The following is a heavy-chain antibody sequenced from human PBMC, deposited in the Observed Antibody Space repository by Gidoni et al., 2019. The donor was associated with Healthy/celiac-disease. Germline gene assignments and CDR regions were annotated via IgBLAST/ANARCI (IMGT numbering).Heavy chain of an antibody. Sequence: QVQLQESGPGLVKPSETLSLTCTVSGGSISSYYWSWIRQPPGKGLEWIGYIYYSGSTNYNPSLKSRVTISVDTSKNQFSLKLSSVTAADTAVYYCASISSGWTREDWYFDLWGRGTLVTVSS. CDR2: IYYSGST. D-gene: IGHD6-19*01. J-gene: IGHJ2*01. V-gene: IGHV4-59*01. CDR1: GGSISSYY. CDR3: ASISSGWTREDWYFDL.